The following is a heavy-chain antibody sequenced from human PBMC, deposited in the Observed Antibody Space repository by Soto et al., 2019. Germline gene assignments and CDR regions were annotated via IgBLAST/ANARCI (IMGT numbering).Heavy chain of an antibody. CDR2: VYYSGIT. CDR1: GGSFGITNYY. V-gene: IGHV4-39*01. Sequence: QLQVQESGPGLVKASETLSLTCPVSGGSFGITNYYWGWIRQPPGKGLEWIGSVYYSGITYYNPSLKSRVTISLGTSKKQFSLKLSSVTAADTAVYYCVSQVPGIGTYFDYWCQGAMVTVFS. CDR3: VSQVPGIGTYFDY. D-gene: IGHD1-26*01. J-gene: IGHJ4*02.